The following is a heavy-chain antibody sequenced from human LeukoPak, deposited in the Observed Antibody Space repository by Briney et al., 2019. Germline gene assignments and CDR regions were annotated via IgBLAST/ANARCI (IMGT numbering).Heavy chain of an antibody. D-gene: IGHD1-20*01. V-gene: IGHV4-31*03. CDR2: IYYSGST. J-gene: IGHJ6*02. Sequence: SQTLSLTCTVSGGSISSGGYYWSWIRQHPGKGLEWIGYIYYSGSTYYNPSLKSRVTISVDTSKNQFSLKLSSVTAADTAVYYCARERYNWKSDYYGMDVWGQGTTVTVSS. CDR1: GGSISSGGYY. CDR3: ARERYNWKSDYYGMDV.